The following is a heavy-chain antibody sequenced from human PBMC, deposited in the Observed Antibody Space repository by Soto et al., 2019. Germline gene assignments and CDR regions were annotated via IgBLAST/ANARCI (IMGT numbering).Heavy chain of an antibody. CDR1: GFTFDDYA. CDR3: AKDRMVRGVSDWFDP. Sequence: GGSLRLSCAASGFTFDDYAMHWVRQAPGKGLEWVSGISWNSGSIGYADSVKGRFTISRDNAKNSLYLQMNSLRAEDTALYYGAKDRMVRGVSDWFDPWGQGT. D-gene: IGHD3-10*01. V-gene: IGHV3-9*01. CDR2: ISWNSGSI. J-gene: IGHJ5*02.